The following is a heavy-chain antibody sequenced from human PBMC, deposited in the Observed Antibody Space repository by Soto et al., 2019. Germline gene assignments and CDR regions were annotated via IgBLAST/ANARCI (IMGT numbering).Heavy chain of an antibody. V-gene: IGHV1-69*13. J-gene: IGHJ4*02. Sequence: GASVKVSCKASGGTFSSYAISWVRQAPGQGLEWMGGIIPIFGTANYAQKFQGRVTITADESTSTAYMELSSLRSEDTAMYYCARGSYYYDSSGYYHYWGQGTLVTVSS. D-gene: IGHD3-22*01. CDR2: IIPIFGTA. CDR3: ARGSYYYDSSGYYHY. CDR1: GGTFSSYA.